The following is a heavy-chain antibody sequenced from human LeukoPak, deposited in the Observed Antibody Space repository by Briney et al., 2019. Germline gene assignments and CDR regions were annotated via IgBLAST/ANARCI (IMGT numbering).Heavy chain of an antibody. CDR3: AKSNGYGLIDY. Sequence: SETLSLTCAVSGASISSSNYYWGWVRQSPGKGLEWIGNIYSSGNTYYNASLKSRVTMYKDTSKNQFSLKLSSVTAADTAMYYCAKSNGYGLIDYWGQGTLVTVSS. V-gene: IGHV4-39*01. CDR1: GASISSSNYY. J-gene: IGHJ4*02. CDR2: IYSSGNT. D-gene: IGHD5-12*01.